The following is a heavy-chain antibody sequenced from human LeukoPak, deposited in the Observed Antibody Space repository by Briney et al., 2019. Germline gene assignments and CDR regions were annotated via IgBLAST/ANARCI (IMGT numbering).Heavy chain of an antibody. CDR3: ASQNTIFGVIMRWVSDY. Sequence: GGSLRLSCAASGFTFSSYSMNWVRQAPGKGLEWVSYISSSSSTIYYADSVKGRFTISRDNAKNSLYLQMNSLRAEDTAVYYCASQNTIFGVIMRWVSDYWGQGTLVTVSS. CDR1: GFTFSSYS. D-gene: IGHD3-3*01. V-gene: IGHV3-48*01. J-gene: IGHJ4*02. CDR2: ISSSSSTI.